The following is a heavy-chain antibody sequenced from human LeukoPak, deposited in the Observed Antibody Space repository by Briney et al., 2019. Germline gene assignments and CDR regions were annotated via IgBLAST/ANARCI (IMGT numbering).Heavy chain of an antibody. D-gene: IGHD2-15*01. Sequence: SETLSLTCAVSGGSISSGNWWSWIRQPPGKGLEWLGETLHSGDTVYNPPLKSRITISVDNSKNQFSLKLTSVTAADTAVYFCTRNGDSSSVVDWGQGTLVTVSS. CDR1: GGSISSGNW. CDR2: TLHSGDT. J-gene: IGHJ4*02. V-gene: IGHV4-4*02. CDR3: TRNGDSSSVVD.